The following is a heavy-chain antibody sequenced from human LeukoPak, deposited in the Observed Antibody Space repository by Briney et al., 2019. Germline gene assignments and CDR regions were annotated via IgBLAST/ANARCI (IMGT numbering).Heavy chain of an antibody. CDR3: ARSIGNRYCYYGMDV. J-gene: IGHJ6*02. CDR2: INHSGST. Sequence: SETLSLTCAVYGGSFSGYYWSWIRQPPGKGLEWIGEINHSGSTNYNPSLKSRVTISVDTSKNQFSLKLSSVTAADTAVYYCARSIGNRYCYYGMDVWGQGTTVTVSS. CDR1: GGSFSGYY. V-gene: IGHV4-34*01. D-gene: IGHD6-6*01.